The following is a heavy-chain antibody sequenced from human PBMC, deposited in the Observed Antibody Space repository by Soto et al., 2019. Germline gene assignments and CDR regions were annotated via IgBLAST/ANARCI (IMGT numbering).Heavy chain of an antibody. CDR2: MNTNSGNT. D-gene: IGHD3-10*01. CDR1: GYSFKNYG. Sequence: ASVKVSCKASGYSFKNYGNDWVRQAPGHGLEWMGWMNTNSGNTGYAQNFRGRVTMTKNTAIGTAYMELSSLRSDDTATYYCTRAYGAETLGFWGQGTRVTVSS. V-gene: IGHV1-8*02. CDR3: TRAYGAETLGF. J-gene: IGHJ4*02.